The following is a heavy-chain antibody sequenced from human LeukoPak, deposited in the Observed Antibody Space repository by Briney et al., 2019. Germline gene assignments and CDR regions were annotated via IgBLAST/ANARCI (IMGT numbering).Heavy chain of an antibody. Sequence: PGESLKIYCKTSGYTFTSYWIGWVSQTPGTGLECMGVIFPRDSDVRYSPSFQGQVTIPADKSTNPAYLHWGSLKASDSAMYYRVRSLPGTLLRGYGMDVWGPGTTVTVS. CDR1: GYTFTSYW. J-gene: IGHJ6*02. V-gene: IGHV5-51*01. CDR2: IFPRDSDV. CDR3: VRSLPGTLLRGYGMDV. D-gene: IGHD3-10*01.